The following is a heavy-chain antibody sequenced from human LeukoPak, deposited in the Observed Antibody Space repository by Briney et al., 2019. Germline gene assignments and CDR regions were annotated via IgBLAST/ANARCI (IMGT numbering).Heavy chain of an antibody. V-gene: IGHV3-23*01. J-gene: IGHJ4*02. CDR3: TGSFGELTFFDY. CDR2: ISDSGGRI. D-gene: IGHD3-10*01. CDR1: GFTFNSYA. Sequence: PGGSLRLSCAASGFTFNSYAMTWVRQAPGKGLEWVSLISDSGGRIYYADSVKGRLTISRDNSKNTLYLQMNSLRAEDTAVYYCTGSFGELTFFDYWGQGTLVTVSS.